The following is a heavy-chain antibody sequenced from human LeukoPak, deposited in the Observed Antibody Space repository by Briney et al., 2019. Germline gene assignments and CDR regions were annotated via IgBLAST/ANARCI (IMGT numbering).Heavy chain of an antibody. V-gene: IGHV1-46*01. CDR3: ARRNFGEYCTNGVCYYFDY. CDR2: INPSGGST. Sequence: ASVKVSCKASGYTLTSYYMHWVRQAPGQGLEWMGIINPSGGSTSYAQKFQDRVTMTRDMSTSTVYMELSSLRSEDTAVYYCARRNFGEYCTNGVCYYFDYWGQGTLVTVSS. D-gene: IGHD2-8*01. CDR1: GYTLTSYY. J-gene: IGHJ4*02.